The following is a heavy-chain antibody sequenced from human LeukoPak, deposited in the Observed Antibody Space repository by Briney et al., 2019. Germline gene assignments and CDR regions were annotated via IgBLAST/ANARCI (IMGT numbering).Heavy chain of an antibody. D-gene: IGHD1-26*01. V-gene: IGHV3-21*01. CDR2: ISSGSSYI. CDR3: ARDGIVGGTVYFDH. Sequence: AGGSLRLSCAASGFTLSSYSMNWVRQAPGKGLEWVSSISSGSSYIDQADSVKGRFTTSRDNAKNSLYLQMNSLRAEDTAVYYCARDGIVGGTVYFDHWGQGTLVTVSS. J-gene: IGHJ4*02. CDR1: GFTLSSYS.